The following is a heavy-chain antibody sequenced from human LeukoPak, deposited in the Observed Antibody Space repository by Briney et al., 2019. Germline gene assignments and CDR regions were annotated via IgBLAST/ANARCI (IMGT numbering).Heavy chain of an antibody. CDR3: ARHISGYSGYAHNFDY. Sequence: GESLRISCKGSGYSFTSYWISWVRQMPGKGLEWMGRIDPSDSYTNYRPSFQGHVTISADKSISTAYLQWSSLKASDTAMYYCARHISGYSGYAHNFDYWGQGTLVTVSS. CDR2: IDPSDSYT. D-gene: IGHD5-12*01. V-gene: IGHV5-10-1*01. CDR1: GYSFTSYW. J-gene: IGHJ4*02.